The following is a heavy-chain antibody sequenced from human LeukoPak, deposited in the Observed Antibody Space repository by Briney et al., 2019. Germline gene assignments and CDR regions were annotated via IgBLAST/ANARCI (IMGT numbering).Heavy chain of an antibody. CDR1: GGSINNHY. Sequence: SETLSLTCTVSGGSINNHYWSWIRQPPGKGLEWIGYIYSSGSTSYNPSPKSRVTMSVDTSKNQFSLKLSSVTAADTAVYYCARGGWYVDYWGQGTLATVSS. D-gene: IGHD6-19*01. V-gene: IGHV4-4*09. J-gene: IGHJ4*02. CDR2: IYSSGST. CDR3: ARGGWYVDY.